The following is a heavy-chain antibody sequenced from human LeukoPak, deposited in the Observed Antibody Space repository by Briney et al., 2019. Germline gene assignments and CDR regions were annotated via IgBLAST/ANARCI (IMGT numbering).Heavy chain of an antibody. D-gene: IGHD3-16*01. J-gene: IGHJ6*03. CDR1: GFTFSSYE. V-gene: IGHV3-23*01. Sequence: GGSLRLSCAASGFTFSSYEMNWVRQAPGKGLEWVSAISGSGGSTYYADSVKGRFTISRDNSKNTLYLQMNSLRAEDTAVYYCAKVGDYAYYYYYMDVWGKGTTVTVSS. CDR2: ISGSGGST. CDR3: AKVGDYAYYYYYMDV.